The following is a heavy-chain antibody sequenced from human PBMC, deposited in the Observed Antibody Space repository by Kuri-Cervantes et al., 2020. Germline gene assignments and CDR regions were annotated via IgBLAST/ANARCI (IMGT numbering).Heavy chain of an antibody. CDR1: GYTFTDYG. D-gene: IGHD4-17*01. CDR2: ITAYNGDT. Sequence: ASVKVSCKASGYTFTDYGISWVRQAPGQGLEWMGWITAYNGDTKYAEKVKGRATMTTDRVTSTAYLELRSLISDDTAVYYCARGTPFGDFPSMSVRNDYWGQGTPVTVSS. CDR3: ARGTPFGDFPSMSVRNDY. V-gene: IGHV1-18*01. J-gene: IGHJ4*02.